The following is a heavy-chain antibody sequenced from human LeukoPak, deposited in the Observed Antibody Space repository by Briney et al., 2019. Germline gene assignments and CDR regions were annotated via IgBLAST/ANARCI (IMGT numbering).Heavy chain of an antibody. CDR3: ARFYGGNSGRLPRANFDI. D-gene: IGHD4-23*01. CDR1: GGSISIAYYY. CDR2: IYCTCST. V-gene: IGHV4-31*03. Sequence: SQTLSLTCTVSGGSISIAYYYWSWIRPQPGKGLDWFGYIYCTCSTYYNPTLRSRVTISVDMSKNQFSLKLTSVTAADTAVYYCARFYGGNSGRLPRANFDIWGEGTMVSVSS. J-gene: IGHJ3*02.